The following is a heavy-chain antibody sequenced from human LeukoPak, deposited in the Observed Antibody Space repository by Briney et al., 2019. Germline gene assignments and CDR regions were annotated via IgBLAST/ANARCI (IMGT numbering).Heavy chain of an antibody. Sequence: SETLSLTCTVSGYSVNSAYYWGWIRRPPGKGLEWIGSIYYGGSTYYNPSLKSRVTISVDTSKNQFSLKLNSVTAADSAVYYCATTTIRLGYWGQGTLVTVSS. V-gene: IGHV4-38-2*02. CDR1: GYSVNSAYY. CDR3: ATTTIRLGY. J-gene: IGHJ4*02. D-gene: IGHD1-26*01. CDR2: IYYGGST.